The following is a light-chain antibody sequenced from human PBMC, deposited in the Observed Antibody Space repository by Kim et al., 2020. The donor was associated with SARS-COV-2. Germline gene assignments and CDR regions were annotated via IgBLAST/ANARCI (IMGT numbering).Light chain of an antibody. CDR3: QSYDSSNRV. Sequence: GKTVTISCTRSSGSIASNYVQWSQQRPGSAPTTVIYEDNQRPSGVPDRFSGSIDSSSNSASLTISGLKTEDEADYYCQSYDSSNRVFGGGTQLTVL. CDR1: SGSIASNY. J-gene: IGLJ3*02. CDR2: EDN. V-gene: IGLV6-57*03.